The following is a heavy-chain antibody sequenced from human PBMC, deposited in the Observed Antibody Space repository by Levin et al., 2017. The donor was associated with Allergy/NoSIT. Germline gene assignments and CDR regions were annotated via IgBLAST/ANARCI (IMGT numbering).Heavy chain of an antibody. Sequence: SVKVSCKASGDTFSSYSVNWVRQAPGQGLEWIGRLIPILGVTDYAQKFQGRVTITADKSTSTAYMELINLKSEDTAVYFCARDRRDWGQGTLVTVS. CDR3: ARDRRD. V-gene: IGHV1-69*04. CDR2: LIPILGVT. J-gene: IGHJ4*02. CDR1: GDTFSSYS.